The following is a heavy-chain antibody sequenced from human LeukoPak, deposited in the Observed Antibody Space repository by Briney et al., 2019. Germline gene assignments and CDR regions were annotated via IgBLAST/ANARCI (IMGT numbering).Heavy chain of an antibody. J-gene: IGHJ4*02. CDR2: IWNDGSNQ. V-gene: IGHV3-33*06. CDR3: AKDAQRGFDYSNSLEY. D-gene: IGHD4-11*01. CDR1: QFTFSHYG. Sequence: PGKSLTLSCVASQFTFSHYGMHWVRQAPGKGLEWVAVIWNDGSNQYYADSVKGRFTISRDNSQNTVYLQMNSLRAEDRAVYYCAKDAQRGFDYSNSLEYWGQGTLVTVSS.